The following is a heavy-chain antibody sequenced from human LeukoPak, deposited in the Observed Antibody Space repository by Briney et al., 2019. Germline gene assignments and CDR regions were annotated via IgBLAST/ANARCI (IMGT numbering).Heavy chain of an antibody. Sequence: ASVKVSCKASGYTFTNYGISWVRQAPGQGLEWMGWISAYNGNTNYAQKFQGRVTMTTDSSTNTAYMELRSLRSDDTAVYYCARGPRYSSSSYAFDIWGQGTMVTVSS. V-gene: IGHV1-18*01. D-gene: IGHD6-6*01. CDR2: ISAYNGNT. J-gene: IGHJ3*02. CDR3: ARGPRYSSSSYAFDI. CDR1: GYTFTNYG.